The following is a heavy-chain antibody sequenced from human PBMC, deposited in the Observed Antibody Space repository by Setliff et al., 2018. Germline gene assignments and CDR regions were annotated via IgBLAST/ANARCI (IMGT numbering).Heavy chain of an antibody. V-gene: IGHV3-30-3*02. CDR1: GFTFNNFA. CDR2: ISYDGSNK. Sequence: PGGSLRLSCAASGFTFNNFAMHWVRQAPGKGLEWVAVISYDGSNKYYADSVKGRFTISRDNSKNTLSLQMNSLRAEDTAIYYCAKYPSNSVYNYFDPWGQGTLVTVSS. D-gene: IGHD1-7*01. J-gene: IGHJ5*02. CDR3: AKYPSNSVYNYFDP.